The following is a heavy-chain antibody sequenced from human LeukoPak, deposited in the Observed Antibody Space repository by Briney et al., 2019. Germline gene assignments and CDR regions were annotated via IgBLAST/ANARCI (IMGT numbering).Heavy chain of an antibody. V-gene: IGHV3-7*01. CDR2: IKQDGTEK. Sequence: GGSLRLSCAASGFTFTSYRMSWVRQAPGKGLEWVANIKQDGTEKFYVDSVKGRFTISRDNAKNSLYLQMNSLRAEDTAVYYCVRACLWFGELPALNIDYWGQGTLVTVSS. CDR1: GFTFTSYR. CDR3: VRACLWFGELPALNIDY. J-gene: IGHJ4*02. D-gene: IGHD3-10*01.